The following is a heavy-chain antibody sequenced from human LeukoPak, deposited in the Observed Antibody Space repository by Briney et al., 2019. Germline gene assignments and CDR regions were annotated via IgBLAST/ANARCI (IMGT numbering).Heavy chain of an antibody. CDR1: GFTFDDYA. V-gene: IGHV3-9*01. J-gene: IGHJ4*02. CDR3: AKGRGYHFDY. Sequence: GGSLRLPCAASGFTFDDYAMHWVRQAPGKGLEWVSGISWNSGSIGYADSVKGRFTISRDNAKNSLYLQMNSLRAEDTALYYCAKGRGYHFDYWGQGTLVTVSS. CDR2: ISWNSGSI. D-gene: IGHD3-22*01.